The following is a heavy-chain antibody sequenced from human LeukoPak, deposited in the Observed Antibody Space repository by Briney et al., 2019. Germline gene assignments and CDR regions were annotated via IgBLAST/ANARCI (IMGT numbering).Heavy chain of an antibody. CDR3: ARDGPLLGYCSSTSCWYNWFDP. V-gene: IGHV1-2*02. J-gene: IGHJ5*02. CDR1: GYTFTGYY. Sequence: GASVKVSCKASGYTFTGYYMHWVRQAPGQGLEWMGWINPNSGGTNYAQKFQGRVTMTRDTSISTGYMELSRLRSDDTAVYYCARDGPLLGYCSSTSCWYNWFDPWGQGTLVTVPS. CDR2: INPNSGGT. D-gene: IGHD2-2*01.